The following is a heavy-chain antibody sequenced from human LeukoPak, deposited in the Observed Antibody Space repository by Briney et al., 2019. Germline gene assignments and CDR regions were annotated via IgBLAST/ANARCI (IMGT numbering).Heavy chain of an antibody. Sequence: ASVKVSFKASGYTFSSYDINWVRQATGQGLEWMGWMNPNSGNTGFAQKFQGRVTMTRNTSISTAYMELSSLRSEDTAVYYCARGPAPSYGTGSSWFDPWGQGTLVTVSS. V-gene: IGHV1-8*01. J-gene: IGHJ5*02. CDR1: GYTFSSYD. CDR2: MNPNSGNT. D-gene: IGHD3-10*01. CDR3: ARGPAPSYGTGSSWFDP.